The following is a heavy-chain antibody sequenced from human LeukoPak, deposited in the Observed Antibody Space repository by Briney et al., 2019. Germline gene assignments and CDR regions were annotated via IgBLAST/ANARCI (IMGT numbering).Heavy chain of an antibody. Sequence: GGSLRLSCAASGFTFSDYYMSWIRQAPGKGLEWVAVISYDGSNKYYADSVKGRFTISRDNSKNTLYLQMNSLRAEDTAVYYCARGPTGWLRTRFDYWGQGTLVTVSS. CDR2: ISYDGSNK. CDR3: ARGPTGWLRTRFDY. V-gene: IGHV3-30-3*01. CDR1: GFTFSDYY. J-gene: IGHJ4*02. D-gene: IGHD5-12*01.